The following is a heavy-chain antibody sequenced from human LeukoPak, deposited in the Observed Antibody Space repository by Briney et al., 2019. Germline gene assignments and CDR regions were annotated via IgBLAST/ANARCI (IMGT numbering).Heavy chain of an antibody. D-gene: IGHD5-18*01. J-gene: IGHJ4*02. CDR3: ARVVWGWDTAMPTPFDY. CDR2: ISRSSSYI. Sequence: GGSLRLSCAASGFTFSSYALTWVRQAPGKGLEWVSSISRSSSYIYYGDSVKGRFTISRDNAKNSLYLQMNSLRAEDTAVYYCARVVWGWDTAMPTPFDYWGQGTLVTVSS. V-gene: IGHV3-21*01. CDR1: GFTFSSYA.